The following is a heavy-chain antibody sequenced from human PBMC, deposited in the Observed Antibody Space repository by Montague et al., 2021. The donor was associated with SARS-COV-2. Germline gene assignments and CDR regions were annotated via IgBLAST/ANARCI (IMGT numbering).Heavy chain of an antibody. D-gene: IGHD3-10*01. Sequence: SLSLSASGFTFRSYWMHWVRQVPGRGPVWVSRIKPDGTSTHYAASVKGRFIISRDNARNTLSLQMTNMRADDTAIYYCVRPLWFGDSDYYFESWGQGTLVTVSS. CDR3: VRPLWFGDSDYYFES. V-gene: IGHV3-74*01. CDR2: IKPDGTST. J-gene: IGHJ4*02. CDR1: GFTFRSYW.